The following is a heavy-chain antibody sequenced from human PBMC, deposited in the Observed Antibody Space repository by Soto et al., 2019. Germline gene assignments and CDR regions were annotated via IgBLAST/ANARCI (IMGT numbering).Heavy chain of an antibody. V-gene: IGHV3-48*02. CDR1: GFTFSSYS. J-gene: IGHJ4*02. CDR3: ARSGNGYYDDY. Sequence: PGGSLRLSCVASGFTFSSYSMNWVRQAPGKGLQWISYMSSSSTIYYADSVKGRFTISRDNARNSLYLQMNSLRDEDTAVYYCARSGNGYYDDYGGQGTLVTVPP. D-gene: IGHD3-22*01. CDR2: MSSSSTI.